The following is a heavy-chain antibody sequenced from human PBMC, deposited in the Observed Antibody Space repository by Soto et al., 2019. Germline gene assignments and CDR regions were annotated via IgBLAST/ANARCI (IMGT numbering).Heavy chain of an antibody. J-gene: IGHJ4*02. CDR3: AKATYSYDSSGYYPFDY. CDR1: GFTFSSYA. Sequence: GSLRLSCAASGFTFSSYAMSWVRQAPGKGLEWVSGISGSGGSTYYADSVKGRFTISRDNSKNTLYLQMNSLRAEDTAVYCCAKATYSYDSSGYYPFDYLGPGTLVTVSS. D-gene: IGHD3-22*01. V-gene: IGHV3-23*01. CDR2: ISGSGGST.